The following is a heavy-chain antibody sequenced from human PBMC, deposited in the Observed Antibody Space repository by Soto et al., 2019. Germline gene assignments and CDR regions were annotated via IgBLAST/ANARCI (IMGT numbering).Heavy chain of an antibody. CDR2: IYWDDDQ. D-gene: IGHD2-21*02. CDR1: GFSLTTSGVG. CDR3: AHRRPWSSNCNSGWFDP. Sequence: QITLKESGPTLLSPTQTLTLTCTFSGFSLTTSGVGVGWIRQPPGKALEWLAFIYWDDDQRYSPPLKTRLTNTKDTSQHEVVFTMTNMDPVDTPTYFCAHRRPWSSNCNSGWFDPWGQGPLVTVSS. V-gene: IGHV2-5*02. J-gene: IGHJ5*02.